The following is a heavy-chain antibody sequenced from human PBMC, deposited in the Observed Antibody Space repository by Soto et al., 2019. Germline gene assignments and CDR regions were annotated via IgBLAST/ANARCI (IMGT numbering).Heavy chain of an antibody. Sequence: GASVKVSCKASGYTFTSYAMHWVRQAPGQRLEWMGWINAGNGNTKYSQKFQGRVTITRDTSASTAYMELSSLRSEDTAVYYCARDRNNYYDSSGPVHQWGHGTLVTFSP. J-gene: IGHJ1*01. CDR1: GYTFTSYA. D-gene: IGHD3-22*01. CDR2: INAGNGNT. V-gene: IGHV1-3*01. CDR3: ARDRNNYYDSSGPVHQ.